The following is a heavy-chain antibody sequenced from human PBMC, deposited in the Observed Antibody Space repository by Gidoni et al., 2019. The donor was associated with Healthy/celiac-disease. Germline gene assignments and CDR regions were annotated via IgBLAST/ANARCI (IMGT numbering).Heavy chain of an antibody. CDR3: AKVGGRYSYGLGYFDY. V-gene: IGHV3-23*01. CDR2: ISGSGGST. Sequence: EVQLLESGGGLVQPGGSLRLCCAASGFPFSSYAMSWVRQAPGKGLEWVSAISGSGGSTYYADSVKGRFTISRDNSKNTLYLQMNSLRAEDTAVYYCAKVGGRYSYGLGYFDYWGQGTLVTVSS. CDR1: GFPFSSYA. D-gene: IGHD5-18*01. J-gene: IGHJ4*02.